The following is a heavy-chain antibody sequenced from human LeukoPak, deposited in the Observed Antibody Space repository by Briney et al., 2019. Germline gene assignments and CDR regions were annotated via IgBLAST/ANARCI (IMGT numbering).Heavy chain of an antibody. CDR1: GYTFTGYY. CDR3: ARDFRGSSFAFDI. J-gene: IGHJ3*02. D-gene: IGHD6-13*01. V-gene: IGHV1-2*02. CDR2: INPNSGGT. Sequence: GASVKVSCKASGYTFTGYYMHWVRQAPGQGLEWMGWINPNSGGTNYAQKFQGRVTMTRDTSISTAYMELSRLRSDDTAVYYCARDFRGSSFAFDIWGQGTMVTVSS.